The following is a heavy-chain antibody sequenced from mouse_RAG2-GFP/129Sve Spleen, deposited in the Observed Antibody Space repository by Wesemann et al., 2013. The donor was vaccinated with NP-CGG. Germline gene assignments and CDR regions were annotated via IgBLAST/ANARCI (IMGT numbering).Heavy chain of an antibody. CDR3: ARLDY. V-gene: IGHV1-26*01. CDR1: GYSFTGYY. CDR2: VNPNNGGT. Sequence: GASVKISCKASGYSFTGYYMHWVKQSHGKSLEWIGRVNPNNGGTSYNQKFKGKAILTVDKSSSTAYMELRSLTSEDSAVYYCARLDYWGQGTTLTVSS. J-gene: IGHJ2*01.